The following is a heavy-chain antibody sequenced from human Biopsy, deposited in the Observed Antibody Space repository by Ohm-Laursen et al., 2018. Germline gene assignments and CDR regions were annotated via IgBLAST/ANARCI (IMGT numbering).Heavy chain of an antibody. CDR3: ARRGSGGRSFDH. D-gene: IGHD2-15*01. J-gene: IGHJ4*02. V-gene: IGHV4-59*08. Sequence: SETLSLTCAVYGGSFSGYYWTWIRQPPGKGPEWIGDISDSGSTNYKPSLKSRVIISVDTSKNQFSLNLSSVTAADTAVYYCARRGSGGRSFDHWGQGTLVTVSS. CDR1: GGSFSGYY. CDR2: ISDSGST.